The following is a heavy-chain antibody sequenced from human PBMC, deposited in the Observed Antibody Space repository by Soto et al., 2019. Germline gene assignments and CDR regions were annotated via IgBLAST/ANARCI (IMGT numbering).Heavy chain of an antibody. Sequence: SETLSLTCTVSGGSISSYYWSWIRQPPGKGLEWIGYIYYSGSTNYNPSLKSRVTISVDTSKNQFSLKLSSVTAADTAVYYCARGPGGDYYDSSGYPGWFDPWGQGTLVTVSS. D-gene: IGHD3-22*01. CDR3: ARGPGGDYYDSSGYPGWFDP. J-gene: IGHJ5*02. CDR1: GGSISSYY. CDR2: IYYSGST. V-gene: IGHV4-59*01.